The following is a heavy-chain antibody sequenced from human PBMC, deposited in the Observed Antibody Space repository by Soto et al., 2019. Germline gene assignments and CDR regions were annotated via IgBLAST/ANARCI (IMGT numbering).Heavy chain of an antibody. V-gene: IGHV1-69*13. CDR2: IIPIFGTA. CDR3: ARDGTDIVVVPAAMDYYYYGMDV. CDR1: GGTFSSYA. J-gene: IGHJ6*02. Sequence: SVKVSCKASGGTFSSYAISWVRQAPGQGLKWMGGIIPIFGTANYAQKFQGRVTITADESTSTAYMELSSLRSEDTAVYYCARDGTDIVVVPAAMDYYYYGMDVWGQGTTVTVSS. D-gene: IGHD2-2*01.